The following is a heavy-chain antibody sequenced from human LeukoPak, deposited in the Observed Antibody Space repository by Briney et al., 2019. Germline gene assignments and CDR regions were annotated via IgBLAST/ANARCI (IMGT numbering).Heavy chain of an antibody. CDR1: GGSMSNYY. J-gene: IGHJ5*02. D-gene: IGHD3-22*01. Sequence: PSETLSLTCSVSGGSMSNYYWSWIRQPAGKGLEWIGRIYTSGSTNYNPSLKSRVTISVDTSKNQFSLKLSSVTAADTAVYYCARAGYYEGWFDPWGRGTLVTVSS. V-gene: IGHV4-4*07. CDR3: ARAGYYEGWFDP. CDR2: IYTSGST.